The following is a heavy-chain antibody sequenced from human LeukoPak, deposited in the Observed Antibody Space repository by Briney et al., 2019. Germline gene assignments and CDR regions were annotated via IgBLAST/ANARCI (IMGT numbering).Heavy chain of an antibody. CDR1: GFTFSSYA. V-gene: IGHV3-23*01. CDR3: TKGGDSSSWSYFDY. CDR2: ISGSGGST. Sequence: GGSLRLSCAASGFTFSSYAMSWVRQAPGKGLEWVSAISGSGGSTYYADSVKGRFTISRDNSKNTLYLQMNSLRAEDTAVYYCTKGGDSSSWSYFDYWGQGTLVTVSS. J-gene: IGHJ4*02. D-gene: IGHD6-13*01.